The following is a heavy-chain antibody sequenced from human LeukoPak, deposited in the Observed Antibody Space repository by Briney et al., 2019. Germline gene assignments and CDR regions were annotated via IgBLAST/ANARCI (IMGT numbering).Heavy chain of an antibody. CDR2: ISGSGGST. CDR3: AKDLVWFGEGKLRDV. V-gene: IGHV3-23*01. J-gene: IGHJ6*04. D-gene: IGHD3-10*01. CDR1: GFTFSSYA. Sequence: PGGSLRLSCAASGFTFSSYAMSWVRQAPGKGLEWVSAISGSGGSTYYADSVKGRFTISRDNSKNTLYLRMNSLRAEDTAVYYCAKDLVWFGEGKLRDVWGKGTTVTVSS.